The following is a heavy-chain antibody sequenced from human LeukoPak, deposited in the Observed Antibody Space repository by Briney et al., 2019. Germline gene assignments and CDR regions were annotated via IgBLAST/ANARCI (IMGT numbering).Heavy chain of an antibody. J-gene: IGHJ4*02. V-gene: IGHV4-61*02. Sequence: PSETLSLTCTVSGGSVTGRSYYWSWIRQPAGKGLEWIGRIYSSGSTNYNPSLKTRVTISVDTSKNQFSLKLSSVTAADTAVFYCAGGRNEGGYSSTLDYWGQGTLVTVSS. CDR3: AGGRNEGGYSSTLDY. CDR2: IYSSGST. D-gene: IGHD2-2*01. CDR1: GGSVTGRSYY.